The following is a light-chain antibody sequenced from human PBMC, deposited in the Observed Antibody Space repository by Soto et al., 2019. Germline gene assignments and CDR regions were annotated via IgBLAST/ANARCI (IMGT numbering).Light chain of an antibody. J-gene: IGKJ4*01. CDR1: QDIRSS. V-gene: IGKV1-33*01. CDR3: QQYDNRLT. CDR2: DAS. Sequence: DIQMTQSPSSLSASVGYRFTISCQASQDIRSSLNWYQQKAGKAPKLLIYDASNLETGVPSRFSERGSGTDFTLTISSLQPEDTATYYCQQYDNRLTFGGGTKVDIK.